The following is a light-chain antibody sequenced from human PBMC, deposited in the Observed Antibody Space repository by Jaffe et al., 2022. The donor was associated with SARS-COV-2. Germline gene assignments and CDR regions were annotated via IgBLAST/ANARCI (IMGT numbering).Light chain of an antibody. Sequence: QSVLTQPPSVSGTPGQMVTISCTGSSSNIGAGYDVHWYQQLPGTAPKLLISRDTYRPSGVPDRISGSKSGSSASLAISGLQAEDDADYYCQSYDNSLSGWVFGGGTKLTVL. CDR1: SSNIGAGYD. CDR3: QSYDNSLSGWV. V-gene: IGLV1-40*01. CDR2: RDT. J-gene: IGLJ3*02.